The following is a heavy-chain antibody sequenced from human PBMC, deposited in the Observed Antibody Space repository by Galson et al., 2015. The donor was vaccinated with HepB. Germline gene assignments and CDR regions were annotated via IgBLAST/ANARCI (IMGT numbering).Heavy chain of an antibody. D-gene: IGHD3-22*01. V-gene: IGHV3-15*01. CDR3: TTDCDYDSSGCWGY. CDR2: IKSKTDGGTT. Sequence: SLRLSCAASGFTFSNAWMSWVRQAPGKGLEWVGRIKSKTDGGTTDYAAPVRGRFTISRDDSKNTLYLQMNSLKTEDTAVYYCTTDCDYDSSGCWGYWGQGTLVTVSS. CDR1: GFTFSNAW. J-gene: IGHJ4*02.